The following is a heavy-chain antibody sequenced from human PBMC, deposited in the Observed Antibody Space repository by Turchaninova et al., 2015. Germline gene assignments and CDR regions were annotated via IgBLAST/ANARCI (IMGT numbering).Heavy chain of an antibody. D-gene: IGHD6-19*01. CDR2: IYDSERT. V-gene: IGHV4-38-2*02. Sequence: QVQLQESGPGLVKPSETLSLTCTVSGYSISSDYYWGWIRQPPGKGLEWIGSIYDSERTYYNPSLTSRVNRSIDTSKNQFSLKLTSVTAADTAVYYCARRPLHSSGYFDYWGQGTLVTVSS. CDR3: ARRPLHSSGYFDY. J-gene: IGHJ4*02. CDR1: GYSISSDYY.